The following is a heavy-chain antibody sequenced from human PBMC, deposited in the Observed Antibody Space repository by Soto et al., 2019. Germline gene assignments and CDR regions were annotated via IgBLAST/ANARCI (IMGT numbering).Heavy chain of an antibody. J-gene: IGHJ6*02. Sequence: QVQLVESGGGVVQPGRSLRLSCAASGFTFSSYGMHWVRQAPGKGLEWVAVISYDGSNKYYADSVKGRFTISRDNSKNTLYMQMNSLRAEDTAVYYCAKGVEPFPDYYYYYGMDVWGQGTTVTVSS. CDR1: GFTFSSYG. D-gene: IGHD1-1*01. CDR2: ISYDGSNK. V-gene: IGHV3-30*18. CDR3: AKGVEPFPDYYYYYGMDV.